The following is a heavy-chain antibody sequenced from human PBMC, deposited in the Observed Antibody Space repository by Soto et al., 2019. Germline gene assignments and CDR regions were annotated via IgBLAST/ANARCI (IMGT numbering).Heavy chain of an antibody. CDR1: GFTFSSYA. Sequence: EVQLLESGGGLVQPGGSLRLSCAASGFTFSSYAMTWVRQAPGKGLEWVSSISGDGAVTFNADSVKGRFTISRDSSKNTLYLQMHSLSAEDTAVYYCAKIIPSAAPGYWGQGTLVTVSS. J-gene: IGHJ4*02. V-gene: IGHV3-23*01. CDR3: AKIIPSAAPGY. D-gene: IGHD6-13*01. CDR2: ISGDGAVT.